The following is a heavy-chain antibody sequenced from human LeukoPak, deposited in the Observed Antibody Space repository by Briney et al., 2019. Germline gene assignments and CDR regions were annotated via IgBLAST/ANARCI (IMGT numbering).Heavy chain of an antibody. Sequence: GGSLRLSCAASGFTFSSYSMNWVRQAPGKGLEWVSSISSTSSVYIYYADSVKGRFTISRDNAKNSLYLQMNSLRAEDTAVYYCARGPSGYHNTGGQGTLVTVSS. CDR2: ISSTSSVYI. CDR1: GFTFSSYS. V-gene: IGHV3-21*01. D-gene: IGHD5-12*01. J-gene: IGHJ4*02. CDR3: ARGPSGYHNT.